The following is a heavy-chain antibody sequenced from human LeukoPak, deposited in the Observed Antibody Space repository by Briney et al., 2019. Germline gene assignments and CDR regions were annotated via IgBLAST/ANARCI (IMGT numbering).Heavy chain of an antibody. CDR3: ARVYYNYYMDV. J-gene: IGHJ6*03. V-gene: IGHV3-74*01. CDR1: GFTFSTYW. Sequence: GGSLRLSCAASGFTFSTYWMHWVRHAPGTGLVWVSRISSDGTNTYYADSVKGRFSISRDNAKNTLYLQMNSLRAEDTAVYYCARVYYNYYMDVWGKGTTVAVSS. CDR2: ISSDGTNT.